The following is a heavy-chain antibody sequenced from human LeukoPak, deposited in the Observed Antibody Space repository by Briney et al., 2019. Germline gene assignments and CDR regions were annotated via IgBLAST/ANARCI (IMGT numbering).Heavy chain of an antibody. CDR3: ARDPCSSSSCYNVNWFDP. V-gene: IGHV3-21*01. D-gene: IGHD2-2*02. CDR2: ISSNSRDM. Sequence: PGGSLRLSCAASGFTFATYSMNWVRQAPGKGLEWVSFISSNSRDMYYADSVRGRFIITRDNTKNSLYLQMNSLRAEDTAVYYCARDPCSSSSCYNVNWFDPWGQGTLVTVSS. J-gene: IGHJ5*02. CDR1: GFTFATYS.